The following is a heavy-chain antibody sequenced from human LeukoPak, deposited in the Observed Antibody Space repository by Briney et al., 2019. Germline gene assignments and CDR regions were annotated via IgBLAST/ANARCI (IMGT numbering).Heavy chain of an antibody. CDR2: ISGSGGST. D-gene: IGHD2-21*02. CDR3: AKVLAELLLPDP. CDR1: GFTFSSYA. Sequence: GGSLRLSCAASGFTFSSYAMSWVRQAPGKGLELVSAISGSGGSTYYADSVKGRFTISRDNSKNTLYLQMNSLRAEDTAVYYCAKVLAELLLPDPWGQGTLVTVSS. J-gene: IGHJ5*02. V-gene: IGHV3-23*01.